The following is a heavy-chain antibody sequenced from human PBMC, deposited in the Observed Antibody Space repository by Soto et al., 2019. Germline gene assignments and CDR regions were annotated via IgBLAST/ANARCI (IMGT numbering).Heavy chain of an antibody. J-gene: IGHJ4*02. Sequence: GGSLRLSCAASGFTFSSYAMSWVRQAPGKGLEWVSAISGSGGSTYYADSVKGRFTISRDNSKNTLYLQMNSLRAEDTAVYYCATRLRGAYCGGDCLYYFDYWGQGTLVTVSS. CDR1: GFTFSSYA. D-gene: IGHD2-21*02. CDR3: ATRLRGAYCGGDCLYYFDY. CDR2: ISGSGGST. V-gene: IGHV3-23*01.